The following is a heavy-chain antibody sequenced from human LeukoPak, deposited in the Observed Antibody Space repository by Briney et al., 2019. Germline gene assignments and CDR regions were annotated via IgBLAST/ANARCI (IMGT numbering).Heavy chain of an antibody. Sequence: SQTLSLTCTVSGGSISSGGYYWSWIRQHPGKGLEWIGYIYYSGSTYYNPSLKGRVTISVDTSKNQFSLKLSSVTAADTAVYYCARLYCSGGSCYGGNWFDPWGQGTLVTVSS. CDR2: IYYSGST. D-gene: IGHD2-15*01. J-gene: IGHJ5*02. CDR3: ARLYCSGGSCYGGNWFDP. CDR1: GGSISSGGYY. V-gene: IGHV4-31*03.